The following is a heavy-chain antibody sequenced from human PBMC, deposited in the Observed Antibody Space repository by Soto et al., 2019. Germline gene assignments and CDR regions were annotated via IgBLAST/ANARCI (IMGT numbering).Heavy chain of an antibody. CDR1: GFTFSRYS. CDR3: ARTNGAYSNYFDY. D-gene: IGHD2-8*01. Sequence: GGSLRLSCAASGFTFSRYSMVWVRQAPEKGLEWVSSIGGSSGHIYYADSLKGRFTITRDNAKNSLYLQMNSLRVDDTAVYYCARTNGAYSNYFDYWGQGTLVTVSS. V-gene: IGHV3-21*01. J-gene: IGHJ4*02. CDR2: IGGSSGHI.